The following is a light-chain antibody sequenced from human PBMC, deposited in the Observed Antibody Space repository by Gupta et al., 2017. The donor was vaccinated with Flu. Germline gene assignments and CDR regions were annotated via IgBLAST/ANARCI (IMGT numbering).Light chain of an antibody. Sequence: DIVMTQSPDSLAVSLGERATINCKSSQSVLYSSNNKNYLAWYQQKPGQPPKLLIYWASTRDSGVPDRFSGSGSGTDFTLTISSLQAEDVAVYYCQQVYSTPLTFGGGTKVEIK. J-gene: IGKJ4*01. CDR3: QQVYSTPLT. CDR2: WAS. V-gene: IGKV4-1*01. CDR1: QSVLYSSNNKNY.